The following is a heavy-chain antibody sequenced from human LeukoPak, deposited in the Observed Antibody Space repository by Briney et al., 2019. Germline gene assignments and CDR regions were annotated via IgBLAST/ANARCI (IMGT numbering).Heavy chain of an antibody. V-gene: IGHV1-18*01. CDR3: ARVPTTRWSWWFDP. D-gene: IGHD2-8*02. CDR2: ISGYNGDT. CDR1: GYTFTSYG. J-gene: IGHJ5*02. Sequence: ASVKVSCKASGYTFTSYGITWVRQAPGQGLEWMGWISGYNGDTNLAQSLQGRVTMTTDTSTSTAYMELRSLTSDDTAIYYCARVPTTRWSWWFDPWGQGTLVTVSS.